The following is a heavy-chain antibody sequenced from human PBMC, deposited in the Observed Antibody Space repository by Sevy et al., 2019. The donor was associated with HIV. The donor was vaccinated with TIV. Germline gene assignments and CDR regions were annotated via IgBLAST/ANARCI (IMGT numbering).Heavy chain of an antibody. J-gene: IGHJ5*02. CDR2: ISWNSGSI. V-gene: IGHV3-9*01. CDR3: AKVAFYDSSGGFDP. Sequence: GGSLRLSCAASGFTFDDYAMHWVRQAPGKGLEWVSGISWNSGSIGYADSVKGRFTISRDNAKNSLYLQMNSLRAEDTALYYCAKVAFYDSSGGFDPWGQGTLVTVSS. D-gene: IGHD3-22*01. CDR1: GFTFDDYA.